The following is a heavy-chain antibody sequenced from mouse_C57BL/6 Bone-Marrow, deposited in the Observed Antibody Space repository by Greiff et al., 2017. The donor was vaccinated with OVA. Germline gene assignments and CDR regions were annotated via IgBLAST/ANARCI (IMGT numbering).Heavy chain of an antibody. J-gene: IGHJ3*01. D-gene: IGHD1-1*01. Sequence: QVHVKQSGAELVKPGASVKMSCKASGYTFTSYWITWVKQRPGQGLEWIGDIYPGSGSTNYNEKFKSKATLTVDTSSSTAYMQLSSLTSEDSAVYYCARDGSSYPLAYWGQGTLVTVSA. V-gene: IGHV1-55*01. CDR1: GYTFTSYW. CDR2: IYPGSGST. CDR3: ARDGSSYPLAY.